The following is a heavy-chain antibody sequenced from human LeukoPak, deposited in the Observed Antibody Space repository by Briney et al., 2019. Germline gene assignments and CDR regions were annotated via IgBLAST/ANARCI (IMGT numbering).Heavy chain of an antibody. Sequence: SETLSLTCTVSGGSISSYYWSWFRQPPGKGLEWIGYIYYSGSTNYNPSLKSRVTISVDTSKNQFSLKLSSVTAADTAVYYCARASEGYYYDSSGYSTPHYFDYWGQGTLVTVSS. CDR2: IYYSGST. CDR1: GGSISSYY. CDR3: ARASEGYYYDSSGYSTPHYFDY. J-gene: IGHJ4*02. D-gene: IGHD3-22*01. V-gene: IGHV4-59*01.